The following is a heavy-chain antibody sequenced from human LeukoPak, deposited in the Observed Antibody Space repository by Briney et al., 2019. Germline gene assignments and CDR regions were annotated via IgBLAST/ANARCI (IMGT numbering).Heavy chain of an antibody. CDR1: GGSISSYY. J-gene: IGHJ6*03. CDR2: IYYSGST. V-gene: IGHV4-59*01. CDR3: ARGVYYYGSGSYRKAYYMDV. Sequence: SETLSLTCTVSGGSISSYYWSWIRQPPGKGLEWIGYIYYSGSTNYNPSLKSRVTISVDTSKNQFSLKLSSVTAADTAVYYCARGVYYYGSGSYRKAYYMDVWGKGTTVTVSS. D-gene: IGHD3-10*01.